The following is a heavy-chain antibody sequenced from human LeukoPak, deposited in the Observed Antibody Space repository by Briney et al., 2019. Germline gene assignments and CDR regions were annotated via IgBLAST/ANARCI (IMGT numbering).Heavy chain of an antibody. CDR1: GFTFSTTW. V-gene: IGHV3-74*01. CDR2: MNSDGSTT. J-gene: IGHJ4*02. CDR3: ATAGNYRFDN. Sequence: LPGGSLTLSCAASGFTFSTTWLHWVRQTPGEGLVWVSRMNSDGSTTNYADSVKGRFTISRDNAKSTLYLQMNNLRVEDTAVYYCATAGNYRFDNWGQGTLVTVSP. D-gene: IGHD1-7*01.